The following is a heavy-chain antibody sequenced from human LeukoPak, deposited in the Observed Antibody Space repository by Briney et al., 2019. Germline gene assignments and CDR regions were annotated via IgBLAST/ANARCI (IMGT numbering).Heavy chain of an antibody. D-gene: IGHD3-9*01. CDR2: VDSSWNT. Sequence: PSETLSLTCTVSGGSISNYFWNWIRQPAGKGLEWLGRVDSSWNTNYNPSLKSRLTMSVDTSKNQFPLKVTSVTAADTAVYYCARVCGSATGYRLCGFDIWGQGTVVTVSS. CDR3: ARVCGSATGYRLCGFDI. CDR1: GGSISNYF. V-gene: IGHV4-4*07. J-gene: IGHJ3*02.